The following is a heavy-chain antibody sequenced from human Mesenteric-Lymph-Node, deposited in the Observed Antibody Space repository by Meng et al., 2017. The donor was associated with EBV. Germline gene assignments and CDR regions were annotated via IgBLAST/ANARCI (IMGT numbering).Heavy chain of an antibody. D-gene: IGHD3-10*01. V-gene: IGHV4-34*01. CDR2: INHSGST. CDR3: ARPRIRYGSGSYYY. CDR1: GGSFSDYF. Sequence: QVQLQQGGAGLVTHSDTLSLTCAVHGGSFSDYFWTWIRQAPGKGLEWVGEINHSGSTKYNPSLKSRVTISVDTSKNQISLNLNSVTAADTAVYYCARPRIRYGSGSYYYWGQGTLVTVSS. J-gene: IGHJ4*02.